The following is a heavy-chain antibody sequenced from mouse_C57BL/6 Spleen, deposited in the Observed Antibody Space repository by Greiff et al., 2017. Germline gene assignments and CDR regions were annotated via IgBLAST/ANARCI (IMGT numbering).Heavy chain of an antibody. Sequence: QVQLKQSGAELVRPGASVTLSCKASGYTFTDYEMHWVKQTPVHGLEWIGAIDPETGGTAYNQKFKGKAILTADKSSSTAYMELRSLTSEDSAVYYCTRSPLYYGRDGFAYWGQGTLVTVSA. CDR1: GYTFTDYE. D-gene: IGHD1-1*01. J-gene: IGHJ3*01. CDR2: IDPETGGT. V-gene: IGHV1-15*01. CDR3: TRSPLYYGRDGFAY.